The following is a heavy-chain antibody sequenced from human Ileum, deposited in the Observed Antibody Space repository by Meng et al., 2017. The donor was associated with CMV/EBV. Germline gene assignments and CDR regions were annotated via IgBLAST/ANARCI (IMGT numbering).Heavy chain of an antibody. CDR1: GGSISSSIYY. V-gene: IGHV4-39*01. Sequence: CTVSGGSISSSIYYWGWLRQPPGKGLEYIGSIYYRGSTYYSPSLKSRVTISVDTSKNQFSLKLSSVTAADTAVYYCARRDFIDWFDPWGQGTLVTVSS. D-gene: IGHD3-3*01. CDR2: IYYRGST. J-gene: IGHJ5*02. CDR3: ARRDFIDWFDP.